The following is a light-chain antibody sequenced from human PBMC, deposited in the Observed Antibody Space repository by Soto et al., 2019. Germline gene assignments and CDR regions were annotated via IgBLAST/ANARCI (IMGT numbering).Light chain of an antibody. V-gene: IGLV1-40*01. CDR1: SSNIGAGYN. Sequence: QAVLTQPPSVSRAPGQRVSISCTGSSSNIGAGYNVHWYQQLPGTAPKLLIYDNNNRPSGVPDRFSGSKSGTSASLAITGLQAEDEADYYCQSYDTSLSGFYVFGTGTKLTVL. J-gene: IGLJ1*01. CDR3: QSYDTSLSGFYV. CDR2: DNN.